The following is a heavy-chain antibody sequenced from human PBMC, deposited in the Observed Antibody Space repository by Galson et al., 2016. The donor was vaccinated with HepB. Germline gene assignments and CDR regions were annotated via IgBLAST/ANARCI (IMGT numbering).Heavy chain of an antibody. V-gene: IGHV4/OR15-8*01. Sequence: SETLSLTCVVSGDSISNDIWWSWVRQPPGKGLEWIGEIFHSGNANYNPSLKSRVTISADKSMNQLSLTLRSVTAADTAIYYCVRGGTYYLSFWGQGTLVTVSS. CDR2: IFHSGNA. CDR1: GDSISNDIW. CDR3: VRGGTYYLSF. J-gene: IGHJ4*02. D-gene: IGHD1-26*01.